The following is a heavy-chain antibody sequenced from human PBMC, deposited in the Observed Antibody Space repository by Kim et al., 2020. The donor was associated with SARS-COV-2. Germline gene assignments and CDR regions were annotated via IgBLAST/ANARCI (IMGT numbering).Heavy chain of an antibody. CDR3: ARAEYYDSSGYPSYYFDY. D-gene: IGHD3-22*01. J-gene: IGHJ4*02. V-gene: IGHV1-46*01. Sequence: QGRVTMTRDTSTSTVYMELSSLRSEDTAVYYCARAEYYDSSGYPSYYFDYWGQGTLVTVSS.